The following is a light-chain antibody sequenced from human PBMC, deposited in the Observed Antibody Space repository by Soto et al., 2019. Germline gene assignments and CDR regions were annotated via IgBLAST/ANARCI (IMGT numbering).Light chain of an antibody. CDR3: QQYGSSPWPYT. Sequence: EIVLTQSPGTLSLSPGERATLSCRASQSVSSSYLAWYRQKPGQAPRLLIYGASSRATGIPDRFSGSGSGTDFTLTISRLEPEDFAVYYCQQYGSSPWPYTFGQGTKPEIK. CDR1: QSVSSSY. CDR2: GAS. V-gene: IGKV3-20*01. J-gene: IGKJ2*01.